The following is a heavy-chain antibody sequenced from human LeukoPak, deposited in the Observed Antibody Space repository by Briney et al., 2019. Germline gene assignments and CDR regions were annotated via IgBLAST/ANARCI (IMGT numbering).Heavy chain of an antibody. V-gene: IGHV4-39*01. CDR1: GGSISSDGYY. J-gene: IGHJ4*02. CDR3: AVNGYDYYFDY. CDR2: IYYSGST. Sequence: SETLSLTCTVSGGSISSDGYYWGWIRQPPGKGLEWIGSIYYSGSTYYNPSLKSRVTISVDTSKNQFSLKLSSVTAADTAAYYCAVNGYDYYFDYWGQGTLVTVSS. D-gene: IGHD5-12*01.